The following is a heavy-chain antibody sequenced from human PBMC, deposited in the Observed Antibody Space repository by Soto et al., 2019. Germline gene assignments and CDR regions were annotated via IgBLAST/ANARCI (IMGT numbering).Heavy chain of an antibody. CDR3: AKGGVGSTSNAFDI. J-gene: IGHJ3*02. Sequence: QVQLVESGGGVVQPGRSLRLSCAASGFTFRSYGMHWVRQAPAKGLEWVAVISYDGINKYYEDSVKGRFTISRDNSKNTLYLQMNSLRAEDTGVYYCAKGGVGSTSNAFDIWGQGTMVTVSS. D-gene: IGHD1-26*01. V-gene: IGHV3-30*18. CDR2: ISYDGINK. CDR1: GFTFRSYG.